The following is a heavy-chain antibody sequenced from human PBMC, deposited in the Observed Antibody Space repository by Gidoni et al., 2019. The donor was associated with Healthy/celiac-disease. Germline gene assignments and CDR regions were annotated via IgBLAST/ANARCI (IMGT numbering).Heavy chain of an antibody. J-gene: IGHJ5*02. D-gene: IGHD6-13*01. V-gene: IGHV2-70*01. CDR3: ARIRYSGSWYEWFDP. Sequence: QVTLRESGPALVKPTQTLTLTCPFSGFSLRTSGMCVSWIRQPPGKAMEWLALMDWDDDKYYSTTLKTRLTITTYTSKNQVVLTETNMDPLDTATYYCARIRYSGSWYEWFDPWGQGTLVTVSS. CDR2: MDWDDDK. CDR1: GFSLRTSGMC.